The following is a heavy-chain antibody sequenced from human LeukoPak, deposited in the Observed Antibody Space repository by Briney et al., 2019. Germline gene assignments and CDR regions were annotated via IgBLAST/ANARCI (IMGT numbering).Heavy chain of an antibody. Sequence: PGGSLRLSCAASGFTFSGYSLNWVRQAPGKGLEWLSYINSPSSTIYYADSVKGRFTSSRDNAKSSLYLQMNSLRAEDTAVYYCARYWGSWSADYWGQGTLVTVSS. CDR1: GFTFSGYS. CDR3: ARYWGSWSADY. CDR2: INSPSSTI. V-gene: IGHV3-48*01. J-gene: IGHJ4*02. D-gene: IGHD6-13*01.